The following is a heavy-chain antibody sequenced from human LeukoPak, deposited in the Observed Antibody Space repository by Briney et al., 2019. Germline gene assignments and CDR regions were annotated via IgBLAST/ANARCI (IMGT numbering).Heavy chain of an antibody. Sequence: ASVKVSCKASGYTFINFAINWGRQAPGQRPEWMGWINAGNGNTKYSQKFQGRVTITRDTSASTAYMELTSLTSEDTAVYYCARGPRAAADDYWGQGTLVTVSS. CDR1: GYTFINFA. J-gene: IGHJ4*02. CDR2: INAGNGNT. V-gene: IGHV1-3*01. D-gene: IGHD6-13*01. CDR3: ARGPRAAADDY.